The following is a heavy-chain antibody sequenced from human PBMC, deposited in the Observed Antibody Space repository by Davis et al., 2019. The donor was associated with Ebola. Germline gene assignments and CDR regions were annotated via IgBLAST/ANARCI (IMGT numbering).Heavy chain of an antibody. Sequence: GGSLRPSCAPSGFTSSSYSMNWVRQAPGKGLGWVSSTSSSSSTIYYADSVKGRFTISRNNSKNTLYLQMNSLRAEDTAVYYCAKMGIAVAGTPLDYWGQGTLVTVSS. D-gene: IGHD6-13*01. J-gene: IGHJ4*02. CDR3: AKMGIAVAGTPLDY. CDR2: TSSSSSTI. V-gene: IGHV3-48*01. CDR1: GFTSSSYS.